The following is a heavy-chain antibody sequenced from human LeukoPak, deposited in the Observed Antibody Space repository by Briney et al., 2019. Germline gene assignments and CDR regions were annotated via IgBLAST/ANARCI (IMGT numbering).Heavy chain of an antibody. CDR3: ARELRVWGSYRDDY. CDR1: GYTFTGYY. J-gene: IGHJ4*02. D-gene: IGHD3-16*02. V-gene: IGHV1-2*02. CDR2: INPNSGGT. Sequence: ASVKVSCKASGYTFTGYYMHWVRQAPGQGLEWMGWINPNSGGTNYAQKFQGRVTMTRDTSISTAYMELSRLRSDDTAVYYCARELRVWGSYRDDYWGQGTLVTVSS.